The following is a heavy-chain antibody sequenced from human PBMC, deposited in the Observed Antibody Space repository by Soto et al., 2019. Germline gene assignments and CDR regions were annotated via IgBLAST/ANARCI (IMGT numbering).Heavy chain of an antibody. CDR3: ARDLLAVAGPGGFDYYGMDV. V-gene: IGHV3-21*01. D-gene: IGHD6-19*01. Sequence: GGSLRLSCAASGFTFSSYSMNWVRQAPGKGLEWVSSISSSSSYIYYADSVKGRFTISRDNAKNSLYLQMNSLRAEDTAVYYCARDLLAVAGPGGFDYYGMDVWGQGTTVTVSS. CDR2: ISSSSSYI. CDR1: GFTFSSYS. J-gene: IGHJ6*02.